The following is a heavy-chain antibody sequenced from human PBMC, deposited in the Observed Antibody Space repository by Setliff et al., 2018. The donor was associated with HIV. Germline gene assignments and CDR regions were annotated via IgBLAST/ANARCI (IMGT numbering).Heavy chain of an antibody. Sequence: SETLSLTCTVSGGSISSSDFYWNWIRQRPGKALEWIGYIHHSGSSSHNPSLKSRLTTSINASKSQFSLRLSSVTAADTGVYYCASGWVRQSRRFGGVIVLPPFDYWGQGTLVTVS. D-gene: IGHD3-16*02. CDR3: ASGWVRQSRRFGGVIVLPPFDY. J-gene: IGHJ4*02. V-gene: IGHV4-31*03. CDR2: IHHSGSS. CDR1: GGSISSSDFY.